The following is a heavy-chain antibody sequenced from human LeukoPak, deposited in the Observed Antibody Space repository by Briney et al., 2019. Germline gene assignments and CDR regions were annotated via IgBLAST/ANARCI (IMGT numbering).Heavy chain of an antibody. CDR3: AKEVAAAAHY. Sequence: GGSXRLSCAASGFTFSSYGMHWVRQAPGKGLEWVAFIRYDGSNKYYADSVKGRFTISRDNSKNTLYLQMNSLRAEDTAVYYCAKEVAAAAHYWGQGTLVTVSS. CDR1: GFTFSSYG. V-gene: IGHV3-30*02. D-gene: IGHD6-13*01. J-gene: IGHJ4*02. CDR2: IRYDGSNK.